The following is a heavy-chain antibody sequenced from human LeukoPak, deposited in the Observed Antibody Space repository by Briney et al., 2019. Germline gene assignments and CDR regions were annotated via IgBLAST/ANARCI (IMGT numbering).Heavy chain of an antibody. CDR2: IGTAGDT. D-gene: IGHD3-10*01. V-gene: IGHV3-13*01. CDR3: ARRNGYYYGSGSRLDWYFDL. CDR1: GFTFSSYD. Sequence: GGSLRLSCAASGFTFSSYDMHWVRQAPGKGLEWVSAIGTAGDTYYPGSVKGRFTISRENAKNSLYLQMNSLRAGDTAVYYCARRNGYYYGSGSRLDWYFDLWGRGTLVTVSS. J-gene: IGHJ2*01.